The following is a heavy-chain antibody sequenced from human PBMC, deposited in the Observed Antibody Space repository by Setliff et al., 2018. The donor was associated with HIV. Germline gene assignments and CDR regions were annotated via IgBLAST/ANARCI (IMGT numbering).Heavy chain of an antibody. Sequence: GSLRLSCAASGFSFSSYSMNWVRQAPGKGLEWIAYINTATVTTTVYYADSVKGRFTVSRDNAKNSLFLDMNSLRDDDSAVYYCARVGRIYYFEHWGQGTVVTVAS. J-gene: IGHJ4*02. CDR2: INTATVTTT. D-gene: IGHD1-26*01. CDR3: ARVGRIYYFEH. V-gene: IGHV3-48*02. CDR1: GFSFSSYS.